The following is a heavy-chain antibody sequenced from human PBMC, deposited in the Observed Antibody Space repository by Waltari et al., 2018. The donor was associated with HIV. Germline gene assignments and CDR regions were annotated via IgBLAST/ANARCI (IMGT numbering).Heavy chain of an antibody. CDR3: AGEVGYCSGGTCYSGWFDP. D-gene: IGHD2-15*01. CDR1: GYAISSGYY. V-gene: IGHV4-38-2*01. CDR2: IHHSEIT. Sequence: QVQLQESGPGLVKPSETLSLTCAVSGYAISSGYYWGWIRQPPGMGLEWIGSIHHSEITYYNPSLKVLVTLSVDTPKNPFSLKLNSVTAADKAVYYCAGEVGYCSGGTCYSGWFDPWGQGTLVTVSS. J-gene: IGHJ5*02.